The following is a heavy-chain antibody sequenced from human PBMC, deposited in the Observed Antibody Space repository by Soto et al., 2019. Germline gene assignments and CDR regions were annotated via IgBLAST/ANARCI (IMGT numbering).Heavy chain of an antibody. CDR1: GFTFSSSG. CDR2: ISGSGGTP. V-gene: IGHV3-23*01. J-gene: IGHJ4*02. Sequence: HPGGSLRLSCAASGFTFSSSGMSWGRQAPGRGLEWFSTISGSGGTPYYADSVKGRFTISRDNSKNTLYLVLNSLRAEDTAVYYCAMGLAAAGPLDYWGQGTLVTVSS. D-gene: IGHD6-13*01. CDR3: AMGLAAAGPLDY.